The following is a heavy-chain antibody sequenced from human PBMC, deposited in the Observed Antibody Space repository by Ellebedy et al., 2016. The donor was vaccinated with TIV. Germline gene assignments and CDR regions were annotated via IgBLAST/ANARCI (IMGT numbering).Heavy chain of an antibody. CDR3: ASRTYYDFWSGSLGYFDY. CDR2: IKQDGSEK. Sequence: GGSLRLXXAASGFTFSSYWMSWVRQAPGKGLEWVANIKQDGSEKYYVDSVKGRFTISRDNAKNSLYLQMNSLRAEDTAVYYCASRTYYDFWSGSLGYFDYWGQGTLVTVSS. J-gene: IGHJ4*02. D-gene: IGHD3-3*01. V-gene: IGHV3-7*02. CDR1: GFTFSSYW.